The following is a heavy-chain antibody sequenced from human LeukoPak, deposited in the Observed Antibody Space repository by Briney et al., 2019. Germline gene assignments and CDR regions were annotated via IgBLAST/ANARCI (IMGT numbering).Heavy chain of an antibody. D-gene: IGHD2-15*01. CDR2: IYHSGST. J-gene: IGHJ5*02. Sequence: SGTLSLTCAVSGYSISSGYYWGWIRQPPGKGLEWIGSIYHSGSTYYNPSLKSRVTISVDTFKNQFSLKLSSVTAAETAVYYCARLVVVAATTGWFDPWGQGTLVTVSS. V-gene: IGHV4-38-2*01. CDR3: ARLVVVAATTGWFDP. CDR1: GYSISSGYY.